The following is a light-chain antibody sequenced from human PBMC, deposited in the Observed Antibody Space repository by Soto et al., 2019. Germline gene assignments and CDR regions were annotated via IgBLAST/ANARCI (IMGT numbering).Light chain of an antibody. CDR1: QSVSSF. J-gene: IGKJ5*01. CDR3: QQYKNWPL. Sequence: EIVLTQSPATLSWSAGERATLSCTTSQSVSSFLAWYQQKPGQAPRLLIYDASNRATGIPARFSGGASGTEFTLTISRLQPEDFAVYYCQQYKNWPLFGQGTRLEI. CDR2: DAS. V-gene: IGKV3-11*01.